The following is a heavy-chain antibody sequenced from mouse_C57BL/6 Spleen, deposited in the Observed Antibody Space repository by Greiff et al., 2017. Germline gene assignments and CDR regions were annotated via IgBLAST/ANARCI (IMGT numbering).Heavy chain of an antibody. CDR2: SDPNSGGT. V-gene: IGHV1-72*01. J-gene: IGHJ4*01. D-gene: IGHD1-3*01. CDR1: GYTFTSYW. CDR3: ASSGYPSYAMDY. Sequence: QVQLKQPGAELVKPGASVKLSCKASGYTFTSYWMHWVKQRPGRGLEWIGRSDPNSGGTKYNEKFKSKATLTVDKPSSTAYMQLSSLTSEDAAVYYCASSGYPSYAMDYWGQGTSVTVSS.